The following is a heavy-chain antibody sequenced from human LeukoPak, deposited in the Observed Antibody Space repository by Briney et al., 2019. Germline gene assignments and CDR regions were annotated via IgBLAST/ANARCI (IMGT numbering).Heavy chain of an antibody. CDR1: GFTFSNAW. CDR3: TITMVRGTQRNF. J-gene: IGHJ4*02. Sequence: GGSLRLSCAASGFTFSNAWMSWVRQAPGRGLEWVGHIKSKTDGGTTDYAAPVKGRFTISRDDSKNTLYLQMNSLKTVDTAVYYCTITMVRGTQRNFWGQGTLVTVSS. V-gene: IGHV3-15*01. D-gene: IGHD3-10*01. CDR2: IKSKTDGGTT.